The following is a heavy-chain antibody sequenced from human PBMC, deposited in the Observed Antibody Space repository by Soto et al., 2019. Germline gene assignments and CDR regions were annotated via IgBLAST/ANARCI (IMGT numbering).Heavy chain of an antibody. CDR3: ARHDSRSWSDVFDI. Sequence: SETLAITCAAYSESVYIYVGAGSCKKTGKGLEWIGSIYHSGSTNYNPFLKSGVTVSVDTTKNQFSLKLSSVTAADTVVYYCARHDSRSWSDVFDIWGQGSMVIVTS. V-gene: IGHV4-39*01. CDR1: SESVYIYV. J-gene: IGHJ3*02. D-gene: IGHD6-13*01. CDR2: IYHSGST.